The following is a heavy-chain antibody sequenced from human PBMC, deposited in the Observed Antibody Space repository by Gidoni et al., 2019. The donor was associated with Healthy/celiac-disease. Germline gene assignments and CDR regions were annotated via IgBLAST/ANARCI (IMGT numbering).Heavy chain of an antibody. V-gene: IGHV1-2*04. CDR1: GYTFTGYY. D-gene: IGHD3-10*01. CDR2: INPNSGGT. Sequence: QVQLVQSGAEVKKPGASVKVSCKASGYTFTGYYMHWVRQAPGQGLEWMGWINPNSGGTNYAQKFQGWVTMTRDTSISTAYMELSRLRSDDTAVYYCARGDRLLLWFGESLLDYWGQGTLVTVSS. J-gene: IGHJ4*02. CDR3: ARGDRLLLWFGESLLDY.